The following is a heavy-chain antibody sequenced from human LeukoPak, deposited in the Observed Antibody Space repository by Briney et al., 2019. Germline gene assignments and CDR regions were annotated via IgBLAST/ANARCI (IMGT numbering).Heavy chain of an antibody. CDR2: ISGSGGGT. Sequence: GGSLRLSCVASGFTFSSYAMSWVRQAPGKGLEWVSAISGSGGGTYYADSVKGRFTISRDNSKNTLYLQMNSLRAEDTAVYYCARVHVPDIVVVPAAIDYWGQGTLVTVSS. CDR1: GFTFSSYA. D-gene: IGHD2-2*02. V-gene: IGHV3-23*01. J-gene: IGHJ4*02. CDR3: ARVHVPDIVVVPAAIDY.